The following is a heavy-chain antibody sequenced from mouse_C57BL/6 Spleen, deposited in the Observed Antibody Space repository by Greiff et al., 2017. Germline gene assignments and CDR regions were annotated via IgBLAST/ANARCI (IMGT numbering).Heavy chain of an antibody. J-gene: IGHJ3*01. D-gene: IGHD1-1*01. V-gene: IGHV1-81*01. Sequence: QVQLQQSGAELARPGASVKLSCKASGYTFTSYGISWVKQRTGQGLEWIGEIYPRSGNTYYNEKFKGKATLTADKSSSTAYMELRSLSSEDSAVYICARSGGISSWFAYWGQGTLVTVSA. CDR2: IYPRSGNT. CDR1: GYTFTSYG. CDR3: ARSGGISSWFAY.